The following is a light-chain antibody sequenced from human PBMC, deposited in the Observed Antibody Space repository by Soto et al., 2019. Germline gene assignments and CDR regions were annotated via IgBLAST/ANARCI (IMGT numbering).Light chain of an antibody. CDR1: SSDVGSYNL. J-gene: IGLJ1*01. CDR3: CSYAGSSTPNV. V-gene: IGLV2-23*01. Sequence: QSVLTQPAYVSVSPGQSITISCTGTSSDVGSYNLVSWYQQHPGKAPKLMIYEGSKRPSGVSNRFSGSKSGNTASLTISGLQAEDEADYYCCSYAGSSTPNVFGTGTKVTVL. CDR2: EGS.